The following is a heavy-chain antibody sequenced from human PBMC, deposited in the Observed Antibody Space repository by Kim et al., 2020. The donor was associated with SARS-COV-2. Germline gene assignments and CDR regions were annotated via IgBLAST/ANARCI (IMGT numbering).Heavy chain of an antibody. CDR2: ISYDGSNK. V-gene: IGHV3-30*18. J-gene: IGHJ3*02. CDR3: AKDPEDSSGYYAFDI. CDR1: GFTFSSYG. Sequence: GGSLRLSCAASGFTFSSYGMHWVRQAPGKGLEWVAVISYDGSNKYYADSVKGRFTISRDNSKNTLYLQMNSLRGEDTAVYYCAKDPEDSSGYYAFDIWGQGTMVTVSS. D-gene: IGHD3-22*01.